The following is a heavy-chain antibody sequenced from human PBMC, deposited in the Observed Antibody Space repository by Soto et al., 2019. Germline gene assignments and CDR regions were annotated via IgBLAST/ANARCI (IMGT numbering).Heavy chain of an antibody. Sequence: PSETLSLTCTVSGGSISSNYWTWIRQPPGKGLEWIGYVYNSGSTNYNPSLKSRVTISEDTSKSQFSLKVNSMTAANTAVYYCARYRREAVAGYTLDNWGQGILVTVSS. V-gene: IGHV4-59*01. J-gene: IGHJ4*02. CDR3: ARYRREAVAGYTLDN. CDR1: GGSISSNY. CDR2: VYNSGST. D-gene: IGHD6-13*01.